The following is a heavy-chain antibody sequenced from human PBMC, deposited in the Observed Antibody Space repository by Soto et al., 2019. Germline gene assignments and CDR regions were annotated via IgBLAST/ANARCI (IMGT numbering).Heavy chain of an antibody. CDR1: GFTVSSNY. J-gene: IGHJ3*02. Sequence: GESLKISCAASGFTVSSNYMSWVRQAPGKGLEWVSVIYSGGSTYYADSVKGRFTISRDNSKNTLYLQMNSLRAEDTAVYYCARDNWVGAFDIWGQGTMVTVSS. V-gene: IGHV3-53*01. CDR2: IYSGGST. D-gene: IGHD1-1*01. CDR3: ARDNWVGAFDI.